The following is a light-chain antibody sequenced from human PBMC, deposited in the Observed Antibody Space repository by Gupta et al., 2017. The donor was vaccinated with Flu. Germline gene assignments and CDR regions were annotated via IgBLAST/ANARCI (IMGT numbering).Light chain of an antibody. J-gene: IGKJ1*01. CDR3: QQYYSLWT. Sequence: SPSILSASVGDRVTSTCRASQSISDYLDWFQQKPGRAPKLLIYKAPMLQNGVPSRFSGSGSGTEFTLTISRLQPEDVATYYCQQYYSLWTFGQGTRVEIK. CDR1: QSISDY. V-gene: IGKV1-5*03. CDR2: KAP.